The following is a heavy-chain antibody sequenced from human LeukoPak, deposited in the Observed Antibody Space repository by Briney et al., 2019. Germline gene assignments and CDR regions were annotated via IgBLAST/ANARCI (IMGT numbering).Heavy chain of an antibody. J-gene: IGHJ4*02. CDR3: AKGLYYYNSGSFDY. D-gene: IGHD3-10*01. CDR1: GFTFSSYA. Sequence: PGGSLRLSCAASGFTFSSYATSWVRQAPGKGLQWVSGISGSGDSTFYGDSVKGRFTISRDNSKNTLYLQMNSLRAEDTAVYFCAKGLYYYNSGSFDYWGQGTLVTVSS. CDR2: ISGSGDST. V-gene: IGHV3-23*01.